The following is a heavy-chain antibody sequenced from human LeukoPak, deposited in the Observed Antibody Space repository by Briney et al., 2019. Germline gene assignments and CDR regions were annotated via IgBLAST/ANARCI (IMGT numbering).Heavy chain of an antibody. Sequence: PSETLSLTCTVSGGFVSSGSYYWSWIRQPPGKGLEWVGYIYYSGTTNYNPSLKSRVTISVDRSKNQFSLKLSSVTAADTAVYYCARSPHFDWLLSPDYWGQGTLVTVSS. V-gene: IGHV4-61*01. D-gene: IGHD3-9*01. CDR3: ARSPHFDWLLSPDY. CDR1: GGFVSSGSYY. CDR2: IYYSGTT. J-gene: IGHJ4*02.